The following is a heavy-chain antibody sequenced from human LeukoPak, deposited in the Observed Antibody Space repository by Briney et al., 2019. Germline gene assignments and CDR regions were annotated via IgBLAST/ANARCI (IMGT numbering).Heavy chain of an antibody. CDR3: AKDLPRIMIFGSLDS. CDR2: ISGSGTAT. V-gene: IGHV3-23*01. J-gene: IGHJ4*02. D-gene: IGHD3/OR15-3a*01. CDR1: GFNFSSYV. Sequence: GGSLRLSCAASGFNFSSYVMSWVRQAPGKGLEWVSGISGSGTATYYADSVKGRFTISRDNSKNTLCLQMNSLRAEDTAVYYCAKDLPRIMIFGSLDSWGQGTLVTVSS.